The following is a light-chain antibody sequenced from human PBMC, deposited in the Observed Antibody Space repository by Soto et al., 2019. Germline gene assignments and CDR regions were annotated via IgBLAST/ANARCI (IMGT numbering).Light chain of an antibody. J-gene: IGLJ1*01. CDR2: DVS. Sequence: QSALTQPASVSGSPGQSITISCTGTSSDIGGYDYVSWYQQYPGKAPKLMIYDVSNRPSGVSDRFSGSKSANTASLTISGLQAEDAADYYCNSYTTSSSLYVFGTGTKLTVL. CDR3: NSYTTSSSLYV. CDR1: SSDIGGYDY. V-gene: IGLV2-14*01.